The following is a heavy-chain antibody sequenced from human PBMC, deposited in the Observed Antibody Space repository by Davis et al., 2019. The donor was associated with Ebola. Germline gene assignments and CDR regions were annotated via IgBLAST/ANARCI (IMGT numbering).Heavy chain of an antibody. CDR2: INTYSGGT. CDR3: ATVGTSVTAFDH. CDR1: GHTFTGYS. V-gene: IGHV1-2*02. Sequence: SVTVSCKASGHTFTGYSMHWVRQAPGQGLEWMGWINTYSGGTKYAQKFQGRVTMARDTSINRAYMELSRLRSDDTAVYYCATVGTSVTAFDHWGQGTLVTVSS. J-gene: IGHJ4*02. D-gene: IGHD4-17*01.